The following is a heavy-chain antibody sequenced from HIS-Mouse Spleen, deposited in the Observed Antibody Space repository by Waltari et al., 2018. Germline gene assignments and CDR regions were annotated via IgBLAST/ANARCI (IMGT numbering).Heavy chain of an antibody. CDR3: ARSPYYDFWSGYSDNWFDP. D-gene: IGHD3-3*01. Sequence: QVQLQESGPGLVKPSQTLSLTCTVSGGSISSGGYYWSWIRQHPGKGLEWIGYIYYSVSTYSDPALKSRVTISVDTSKNQFSLKLSSVTAADTAVYYCARSPYYDFWSGYSDNWFDPWGQGTLVTVSS. CDR1: GGSISSGGYY. J-gene: IGHJ5*02. CDR2: IYYSVST. V-gene: IGHV4-31*03.